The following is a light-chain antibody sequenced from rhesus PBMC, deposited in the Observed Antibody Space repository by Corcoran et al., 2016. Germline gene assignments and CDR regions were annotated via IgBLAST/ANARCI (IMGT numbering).Light chain of an antibody. V-gene: IGKV1-25*01. CDR1: QGISKY. Sequence: DIQMTQSPSSLSASVGDTVTITCQASQGISKYLTWYQQQQGKAPKHLIYNAPTLQSGVPSRSRGSASGTEFSLTISSLQPEDFATYYCQQHTSYPLTFGGGTKVEIK. J-gene: IGKJ4*01. CDR3: QQHTSYPLT. CDR2: NAP.